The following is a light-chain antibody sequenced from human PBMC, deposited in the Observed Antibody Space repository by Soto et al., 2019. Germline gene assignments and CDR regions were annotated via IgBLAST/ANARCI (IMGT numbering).Light chain of an antibody. CDR3: CSYPGSHTWV. CDR1: NSDIGNYNY. CDR2: DVS. Sequence: QSALTQPRSVSGSPGQSVTISCTGTNSDIGNYNYVSWYQQHPGKAPKVMIYDVSKRPSGVPDCFSGSKSGNTASLTISGLQAEDEADYYCCSYPGSHTWVFGGGTKLTVL. V-gene: IGLV2-11*01. J-gene: IGLJ3*02.